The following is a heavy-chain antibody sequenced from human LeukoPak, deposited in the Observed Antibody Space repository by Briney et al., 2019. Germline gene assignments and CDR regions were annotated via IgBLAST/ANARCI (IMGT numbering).Heavy chain of an antibody. J-gene: IGHJ6*03. D-gene: IGHD2-2*01. Sequence: GASVKVSCKASGYTFTSYDINWVRQATGQGLEWMGWMNPNSGNTGYAQKFQGRVTMTRNTSISTAYMELSSLRSEDTAVDYCARGRSTATPLGYCSSTSCYAGIHYYYYYMDVWGKGTTVTISS. V-gene: IGHV1-8*01. CDR1: GYTFTSYD. CDR2: MNPNSGNT. CDR3: ARGRSTATPLGYCSSTSCYAGIHYYYYYMDV.